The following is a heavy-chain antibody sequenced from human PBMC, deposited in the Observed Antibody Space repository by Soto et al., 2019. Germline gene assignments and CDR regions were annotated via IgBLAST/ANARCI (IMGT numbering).Heavy chain of an antibody. D-gene: IGHD6-19*01. CDR2: ISSSSSYI. CDR1: GFTFSSYS. J-gene: IGHJ4*02. V-gene: IGHV3-21*01. CDR3: ASEDTAVAGRNDY. Sequence: EVQLVESGGGLVKPGGSLRLSCAASGFTFSSYSMNWVRQAPGKGLEWVSSISSSSSYIYYADSVKGRFTISRDNAKNSLYLQMNSLRAEDTAVHYCASEDTAVAGRNDYWGQGTLVTVSS.